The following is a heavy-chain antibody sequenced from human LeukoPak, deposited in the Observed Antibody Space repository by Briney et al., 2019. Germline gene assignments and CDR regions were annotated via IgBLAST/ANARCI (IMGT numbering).Heavy chain of an antibody. CDR1: GGSISSSSYY. CDR2: IYYSGST. Sequence: SETLSLTCTVSGGSISSSSYYRGWIRQPPGKGLEWIGSIYYSGSTYYNPSLKSRVTISVDTSKNQFSLKLSSVTAADTAVYYCARRPYDILTGPFDYWGQGTLVTVSS. V-gene: IGHV4-39*07. J-gene: IGHJ4*02. CDR3: ARRPYDILTGPFDY. D-gene: IGHD3-9*01.